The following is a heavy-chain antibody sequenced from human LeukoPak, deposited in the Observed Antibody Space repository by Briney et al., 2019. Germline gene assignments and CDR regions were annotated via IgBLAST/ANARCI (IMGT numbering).Heavy chain of an antibody. J-gene: IGHJ3*02. V-gene: IGHV4-38-2*02. CDR1: GYAISSGFF. CDR3: ARLTDLGLPDAFDI. CDR2: IDHSGTT. D-gene: IGHD4/OR15-4a*01. Sequence: SETLSLTCTVSGYAISSGFFWGWIRQPPGKGLEWIGSIDHSGTTYYNPSLKSRVTISVDTSKNQFSLRLSSVTAADTAVYYCARLTDLGLPDAFDIWGRGTLVTVSS.